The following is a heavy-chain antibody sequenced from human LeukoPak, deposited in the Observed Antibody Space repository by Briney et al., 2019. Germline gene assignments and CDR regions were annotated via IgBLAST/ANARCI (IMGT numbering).Heavy chain of an antibody. CDR2: IYSSGSS. CDR1: GASINAFH. D-gene: IGHD3-10*01. Sequence: SETLSLTCTVSGASINAFHWTWFRQPAWKELDWIGLIYSSGSSLLNPSLNSRVAMPVDLTKSHLSLKLTSVTAADTAMYYCARKYGDYWGRGTLVAVSS. J-gene: IGHJ4*02. CDR3: ARKYGDY. V-gene: IGHV4-4*07.